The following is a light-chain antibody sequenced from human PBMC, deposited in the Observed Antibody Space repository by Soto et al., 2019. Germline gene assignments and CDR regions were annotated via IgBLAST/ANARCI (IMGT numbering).Light chain of an antibody. J-gene: IGKJ1*01. V-gene: IGKV3-20*01. CDR2: GAS. CDR3: QQYGSSPST. CDR1: ESVSSSF. Sequence: ENVLTQSPGTLSLSPGERATLSCRASESVSSSFLAWYQQRLGQAPRLLIYGASSRATGIPDRFSGSGSGTDFTLTISRLEPEDFAVYYCQQYGSSPSTFGQGTKVDIK.